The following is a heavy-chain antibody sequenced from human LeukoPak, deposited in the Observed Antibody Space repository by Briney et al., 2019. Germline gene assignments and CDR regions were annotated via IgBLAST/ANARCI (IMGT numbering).Heavy chain of an antibody. V-gene: IGHV4-39*01. D-gene: IGHD3-3*01. CDR1: GGSISSGGYY. J-gene: IGHJ5*02. CDR2: IYYSGST. Sequence: PSETLSLTCTVSGGSISSGGYYWGWIRQPPGKGREWIGSIYYSGSTYYNPSLKRRVTIAVDTSKKQFSLKLSSVPAADTAVYYCARNGDFWSGPPRWFDPWGQGTLVTVSS. CDR3: ARNGDFWSGPPRWFDP.